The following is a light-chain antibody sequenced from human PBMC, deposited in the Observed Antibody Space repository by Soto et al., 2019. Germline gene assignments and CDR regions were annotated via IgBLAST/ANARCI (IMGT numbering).Light chain of an antibody. CDR1: QSVSSY. CDR2: DAS. V-gene: IGKV3-11*01. CDR3: QQRSNGPPAT. J-gene: IGKJ2*01. Sequence: EIVLTQSPATLSLSPGESATLSCRASQSVSSYLAWYQQKPGQAPRLLIYDASNRATGIPARFSGSGSGTDFTLTISSLEPEDFAVYYYQQRSNGPPATFGQGTKLEIK.